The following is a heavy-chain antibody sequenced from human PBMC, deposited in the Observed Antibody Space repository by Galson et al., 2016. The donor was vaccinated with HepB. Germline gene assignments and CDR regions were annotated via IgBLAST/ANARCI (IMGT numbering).Heavy chain of an antibody. CDR1: GGSLSSSRHY. Sequence: SETLSLTCTVSGGSLSSSRHYWGWIRQSPGKGLELIGTIYYTGTTYDNPSFKSRLSISVDTSMDQFSLKLTSATAADTACYFCARMLRPTVSALHPFFDSLGRGTLVIVSP. V-gene: IGHV4-39*01. J-gene: IGHJ4*02. CDR2: IYYTGTT. CDR3: ARMLRPTVSALHPFFDS. D-gene: IGHD2-2*01.